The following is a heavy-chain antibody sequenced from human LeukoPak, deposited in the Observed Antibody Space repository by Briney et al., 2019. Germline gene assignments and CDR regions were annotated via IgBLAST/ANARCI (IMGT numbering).Heavy chain of an antibody. CDR3: AREEAGSGSYYNVY. Sequence: GRSLRLSCAASGFTFSSYAMHWVRQAPGKGLEWVAVISYDGSNKYYADSVMGRFTISRDNSKNTLYLQMNSLRAEDTAVYYCAREEAGSGSYYNVYWGQGTLVTVSS. CDR1: GFTFSSYA. CDR2: ISYDGSNK. V-gene: IGHV3-30*04. D-gene: IGHD3-10*01. J-gene: IGHJ4*02.